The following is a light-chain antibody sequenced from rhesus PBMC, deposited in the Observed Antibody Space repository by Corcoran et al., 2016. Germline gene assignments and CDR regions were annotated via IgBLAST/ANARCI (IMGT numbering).Light chain of an antibody. Sequence: QSVLTQPPSVSGAPGQRVTISCTGSSSNIGSYNVHWYQQFPGTAPKLLIYENNKRPSGVSGRFSGSQSGTSASLTITGLQSEDEADYYCHAYYSSLSVYSFGVGTRLTAL. J-gene: IGLJ1*01. V-gene: IGLV1-85*01. CDR2: ENN. CDR3: HAYYSSLSVYS. CDR1: SSNIGSYN.